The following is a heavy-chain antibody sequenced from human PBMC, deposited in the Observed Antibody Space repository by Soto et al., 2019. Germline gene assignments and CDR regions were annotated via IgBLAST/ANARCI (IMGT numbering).Heavy chain of an antibody. CDR2: IFYSGST. CDR1: GADINTYS. CDR3: ARGAADTAMVDS. Sequence: PSETLSLTCSVSGADINTYSWTWIRQPAGKGLEWLGYIFYSGSTFYNPSLKSRVTISIHTSKSQFSLQLTSVTAADTAVYYCARGAADTAMVDSWGQGTLVTVSS. D-gene: IGHD5-18*01. J-gene: IGHJ4*02. V-gene: IGHV4-59*01.